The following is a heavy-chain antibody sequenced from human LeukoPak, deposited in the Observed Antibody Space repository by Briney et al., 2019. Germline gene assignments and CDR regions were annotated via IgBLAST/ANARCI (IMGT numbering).Heavy chain of an antibody. CDR1: AFTVSSNH. Sequence: RGRSLRLSRSPAAFTVSSNHISWGPHAPDRGLLRGSVIYSGGSTSYECSVKGRFTITRHNSKNTLYLQMNSLKTEDTAVYYCTTDYGPKQLLVETTYYFDYWGQGTLVTVSS. CDR2: IYSGGST. J-gene: IGHJ4*02. D-gene: IGHD6-19*01. V-gene: IGHV3-53*01. CDR3: TTDYGPKQLLVETTYYFDY.